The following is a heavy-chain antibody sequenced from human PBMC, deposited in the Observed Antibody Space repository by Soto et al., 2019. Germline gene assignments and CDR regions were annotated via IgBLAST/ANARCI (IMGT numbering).Heavy chain of an antibody. D-gene: IGHD3-10*01. V-gene: IGHV4-31*03. CDR1: CGSISSGGYY. CDR2: IYYSGST. Sequence: QVQLQESGPGLVKPSQTLSLTCTVSCGSISSGGYYWSWIRQHPGKGLEWIGYIYYSGSTYYDPFLKRRVTISVDPSKNQFSLKLSSVTAADTAVYYCEREVRFGEDYYGMDVWGQGTTVTVSS. CDR3: EREVRFGEDYYGMDV. J-gene: IGHJ6*02.